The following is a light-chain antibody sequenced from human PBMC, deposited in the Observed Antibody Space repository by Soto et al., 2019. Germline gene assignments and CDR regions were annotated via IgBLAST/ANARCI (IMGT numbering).Light chain of an antibody. V-gene: IGLV1-47*02. CDR3: AAWDDSLSGSYV. Sequence: VLTQPPSASGTPGQRVTISCSGSSSNIGSNYVYWYQQLPGTAPKLLIYSNNQRPSGVPDRFSGSKSGASASLAISGLRSEDEADYYCAAWDDSLSGSYVFGTGTKVTVL. J-gene: IGLJ1*01. CDR1: SSNIGSNY. CDR2: SNN.